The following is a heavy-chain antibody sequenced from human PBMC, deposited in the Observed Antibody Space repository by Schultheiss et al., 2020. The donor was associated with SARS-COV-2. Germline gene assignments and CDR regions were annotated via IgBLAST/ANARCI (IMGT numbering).Heavy chain of an antibody. CDR3: ASVVPAATRHDAFDI. Sequence: SETLSLTCAVYGGSFSGYYWSWIRQPPGKGLEWIGSIYTSGSTNYNPTLKSRVTMSVDTSKNQFSLKLSSVTAADTAVYYCASVVPAATRHDAFDIWGQGTMVTVSS. D-gene: IGHD2-2*01. CDR2: IYTSGST. J-gene: IGHJ3*02. V-gene: IGHV4-59*10. CDR1: GGSFSGYY.